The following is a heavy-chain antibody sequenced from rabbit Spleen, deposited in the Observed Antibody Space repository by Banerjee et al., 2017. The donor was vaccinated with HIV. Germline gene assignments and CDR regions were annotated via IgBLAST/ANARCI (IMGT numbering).Heavy chain of an antibody. V-gene: IGHV1S7*01. J-gene: IGHJ4*01. CDR3: AGYVSGSGYPYYFNL. Sequence: QLEESAGGLVQPGGSLKLSCKASGFDFSRYYVSWVRQAPGKGLEWIGIIYSAKGSTDYASWVNGRFTISSDNAQSTVDLKMTSLTAADTATYFCAGYVSGSGYPYYFNLWGQGTLVTVS. CDR1: GFDFSRYY. D-gene: IGHD1-1*01. CDR2: IYSAKGST.